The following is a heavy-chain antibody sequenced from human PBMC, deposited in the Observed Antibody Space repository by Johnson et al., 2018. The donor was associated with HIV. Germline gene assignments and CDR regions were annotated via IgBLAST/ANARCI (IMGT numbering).Heavy chain of an antibody. V-gene: IGHV3-11*04. CDR1: GLTFSDYY. Sequence: QEKLVESGGGLVKPGGSLRLSCVASGLTFSDYYMSWVRQAPGKGLEWVSYISNSGRPIYSADAVQGRFTISRDNAKNSLYVQMNSLRVEDTAVYYCARSKDCSGGSCPDAFDIWGQGTMVIVSS. D-gene: IGHD2-15*01. CDR3: ARSKDCSGGSCPDAFDI. CDR2: ISNSGRPI. J-gene: IGHJ3*02.